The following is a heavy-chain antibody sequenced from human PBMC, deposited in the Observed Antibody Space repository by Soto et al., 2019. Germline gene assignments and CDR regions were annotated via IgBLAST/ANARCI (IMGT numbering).Heavy chain of an antibody. J-gene: IGHJ6*03. V-gene: IGHV4-39*01. CDR1: GGSISSSSYY. D-gene: IGHD2-2*02. CDR3: ARRYRYYYYMDV. CDR2: IYYSGST. Sequence: PSQTLSHTCTVSGGSISSSSYYLGLLLQPPGKGLEWIGSIYYSGSTYYNPSLKSRVTISVDTSQNQFSLKLSSVTAADTAVYYCARRYRYYYYMDVWGKGTTVTVSS.